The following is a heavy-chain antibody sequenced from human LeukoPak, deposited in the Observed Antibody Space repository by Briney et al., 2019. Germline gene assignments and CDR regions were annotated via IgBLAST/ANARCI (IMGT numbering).Heavy chain of an antibody. CDR2: ISGSGDKT. D-gene: IGHD2-15*01. Sequence: GGSLRLSCAASGITFNRYAMSWARQAPGKGLEWVSGISGSGDKTYYADSVKGRFTISRDNSKNTLYLQMNSLRAEDTAVYYCAKRFRRSPVVVVAATYNWFDPWGQGTLVTVSS. CDR3: AKRFRRSPVVVVAATYNWFDP. V-gene: IGHV3-23*01. CDR1: GITFNRYA. J-gene: IGHJ5*02.